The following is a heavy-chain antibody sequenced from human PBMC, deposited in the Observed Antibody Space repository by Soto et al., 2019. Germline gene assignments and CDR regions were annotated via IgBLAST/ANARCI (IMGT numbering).Heavy chain of an antibody. CDR2: ISHDGRVT. CDR3: AREPYGDSQYFDY. Sequence: QVQLVESGGGMVQPGTSLRLSCAASGFTFNSLSLHWVRQRPDKGLEWGAVISHDGRVTFYADFVKGRFTVSRDNSKNTIYLQVNSRRAEDTAVYYCAREPYGDSQYFDYWGQGTLVTVSS. J-gene: IGHJ4*02. CDR1: GFTFNSLS. D-gene: IGHD2-21*02. V-gene: IGHV3-30*04.